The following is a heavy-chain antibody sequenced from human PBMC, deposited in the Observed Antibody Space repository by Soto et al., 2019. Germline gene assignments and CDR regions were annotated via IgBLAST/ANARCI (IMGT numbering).Heavy chain of an antibody. CDR3: ASRIAVAGGYFDY. CDR1: GFTVSSNY. D-gene: IGHD6-19*01. Sequence: EVQLVETGGGLIQPGGSLRLSCAASGFTVSSNYMSWVRQAPGKGLEWVSVIYSGGSTYYADSVKGRFTISRDNSKNTLYRQLNSLRAEDTAVYYCASRIAVAGGYFDYWGQGTLVTVSS. V-gene: IGHV3-53*02. J-gene: IGHJ4*02. CDR2: IYSGGST.